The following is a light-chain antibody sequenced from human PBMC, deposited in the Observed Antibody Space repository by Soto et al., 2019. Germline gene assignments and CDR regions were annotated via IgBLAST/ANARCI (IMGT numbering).Light chain of an antibody. Sequence: QSALTQPASVSGSPGQSITISCTGTSSDVGGYNYVSWYQQHPGKAPKLRIYEVSNRPSGVSNRFSGSKSGNTASLTISGLQAEDEADYYCSSYTSSSTLVVFGGGTQVPVL. CDR2: EVS. CDR1: SSDVGGYNY. CDR3: SSYTSSSTLVV. J-gene: IGLJ2*01. V-gene: IGLV2-14*01.